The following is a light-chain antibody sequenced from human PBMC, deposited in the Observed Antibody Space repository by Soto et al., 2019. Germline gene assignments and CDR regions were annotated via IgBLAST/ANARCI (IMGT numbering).Light chain of an antibody. CDR3: CSYAGSSSYV. Sequence: QSALTQPASVSGPPGQSITISCTGTSSDVGGYNYVSWYQHHPGKAPKLMIYEVTNRPSGVSNRFSGSKSGNTASLTISGLQAEDEADYYCCSYAGSSSYVFGTGTKVTVL. CDR1: SSDVGGYNY. V-gene: IGLV2-14*01. CDR2: EVT. J-gene: IGLJ1*01.